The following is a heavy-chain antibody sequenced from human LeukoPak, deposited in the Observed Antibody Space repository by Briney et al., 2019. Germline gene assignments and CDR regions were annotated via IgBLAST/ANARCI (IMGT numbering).Heavy chain of an antibody. CDR2: ISGSGGDK. Sequence: GGSLRLSCAASGFTFSNYAMSWVRQAPGKGLEWVSAISGSGGDKYYADSVKGRFTISRDNAQNSLYLQMNSLRAEDTAIYYCAGGVWPRSNYWGQGTLVTVSS. V-gene: IGHV3-23*01. CDR3: AGGVWPRSNY. D-gene: IGHD6-13*01. J-gene: IGHJ4*02. CDR1: GFTFSNYA.